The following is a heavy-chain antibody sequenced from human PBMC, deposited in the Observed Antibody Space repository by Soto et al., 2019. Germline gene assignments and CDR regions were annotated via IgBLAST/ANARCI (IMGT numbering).Heavy chain of an antibody. J-gene: IGHJ4*02. Sequence: SETLSLTCIVSGGSITRRSSYWAWVRQPPGKGLEWVGTFYDGNTYHNPSLRSRITIAVDTSKNQFSLKLNSVAAADTAFYYCATTRGLAVGGSFDYWGQGMLVTVSS. CDR1: GGSITRRSSY. D-gene: IGHD3-10*01. V-gene: IGHV4-39*01. CDR2: FYDGNT. CDR3: ATTRGLAVGGSFDY.